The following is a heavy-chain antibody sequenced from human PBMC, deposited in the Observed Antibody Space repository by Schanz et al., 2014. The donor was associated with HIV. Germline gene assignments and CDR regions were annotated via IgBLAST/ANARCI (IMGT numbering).Heavy chain of an antibody. V-gene: IGHV3-30*19. Sequence: QVQLVESGGGVVQPGRSLRLSCAASGFTFNSYGMHWVRQAPGKGLEWVAVISYDGTKKHYADSVQGRFTISRDNSKNTLYLQMSSLRVEDTAVYFCAKDGPGIAVAGTGYFDYWGQGTLVTVSS. D-gene: IGHD6-19*01. CDR1: GFTFNSYG. CDR2: ISYDGTKK. CDR3: AKDGPGIAVAGTGYFDY. J-gene: IGHJ4*02.